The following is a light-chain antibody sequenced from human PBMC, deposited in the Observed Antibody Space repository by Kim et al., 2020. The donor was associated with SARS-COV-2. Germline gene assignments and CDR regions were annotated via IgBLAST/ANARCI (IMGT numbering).Light chain of an antibody. CDR1: QGISNY. V-gene: IGKV1-27*01. CDR3: QKYNSAPPWT. CDR2: AAS. J-gene: IGKJ1*01. Sequence: SVGDRVTITCRASQGISNYLAWYQQKPGKVPKLLIYAASALQAGVPSRFSGSGSGTDFTLTISSLQPEDVATYYCQKYNSAPPWTFGQGTKVDIK.